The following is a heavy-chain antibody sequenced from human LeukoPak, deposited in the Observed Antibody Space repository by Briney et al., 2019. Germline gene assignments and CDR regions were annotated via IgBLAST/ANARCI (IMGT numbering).Heavy chain of an antibody. CDR1: GFSLSTSGMF. Sequence: SGPALVKPTQTLTLTCTFSGFSLSTSGMFVSWIRQPPGKALEWLALIDWDDDKYYSTSLKTRLTISKDTSKNQVVLTMTNMDPVDTATYYCARIRSGSYYQYYFDYWGQGTLVTVSS. J-gene: IGHJ4*02. CDR3: ARIRSGSYYQYYFDY. V-gene: IGHV2-70*01. CDR2: IDWDDDK. D-gene: IGHD1-26*01.